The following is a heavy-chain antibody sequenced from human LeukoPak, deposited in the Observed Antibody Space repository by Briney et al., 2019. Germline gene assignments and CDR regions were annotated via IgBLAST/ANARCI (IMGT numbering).Heavy chain of an antibody. CDR3: AKELESTGYFDS. CDR2: IIGSGGRT. Sequence: GGSMRLSCAPSGFTFSRYSTSWVRPPPGKGLEWVPAIIGSGGRTYYADSVKGRFTISRDNSKNTLYLQINSLRAEDTAVYYCAKELESTGYFDSWGQGTLLTVSS. CDR1: GFTFSRYS. V-gene: IGHV3-23*01. J-gene: IGHJ4*02. D-gene: IGHD1-1*01.